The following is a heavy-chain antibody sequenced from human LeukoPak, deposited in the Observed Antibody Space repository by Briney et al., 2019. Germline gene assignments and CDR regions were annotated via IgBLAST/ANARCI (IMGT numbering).Heavy chain of an antibody. V-gene: IGHV4-31*03. CDR2: IYYSGST. CDR3: ASAPPEEDAFDI. CDR1: GGSISSGGYY. Sequence: SETLSPTCTVSGGSISSGGYYWRWIRQHPGKGLEWIGYIYYSGSTYYNPSLKSRVTISIDTSKNQFSLKLSSVTAADTAVYYCASAPPEEDAFDIWGQGTMVTVSS. J-gene: IGHJ3*02.